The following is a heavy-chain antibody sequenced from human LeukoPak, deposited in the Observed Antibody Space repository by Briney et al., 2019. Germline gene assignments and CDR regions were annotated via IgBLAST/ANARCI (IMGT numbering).Heavy chain of an antibody. CDR3: ARDLLPIVVVPAAIGY. J-gene: IGHJ4*02. V-gene: IGHV1-18*01. CDR1: GYIFGHNG. D-gene: IGHD2-2*02. CDR2: ISAYNGNT. Sequence: ASVLVSCKTSGYIFGHNGIGWVRQAPGQGPEWMGWISAYNGNTNYAQKLQGRVTMTTDTSTSTAYMELRSLRSDDTAVYYCARDLLPIVVVPAAIGYWGQGTLVTVSS.